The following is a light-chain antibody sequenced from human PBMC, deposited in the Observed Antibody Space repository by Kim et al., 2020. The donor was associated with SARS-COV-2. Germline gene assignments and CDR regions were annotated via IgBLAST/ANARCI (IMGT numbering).Light chain of an antibody. V-gene: IGLV3-21*04. CDR3: QVWHSDSGHFV. J-gene: IGLJ1*01. CDR2: YDN. CDR1: NIGSIN. Sequence: RGETARITCGGNNIGSINVPWYQQRPGQAPVLFIYYDNDRPSGIPERFSGSNAGNTATLTISRVEAGDEADYYCQVWHSDSGHFVFGSGTKFTVL.